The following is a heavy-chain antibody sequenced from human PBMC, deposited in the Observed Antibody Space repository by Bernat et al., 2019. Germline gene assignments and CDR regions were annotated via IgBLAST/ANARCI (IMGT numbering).Heavy chain of an antibody. J-gene: IGHJ6*02. CDR2: INEDGSEE. Sequence: EVQLVESGGGLVQPGGSRRLSCVGSGFSFSRYWMTWVRQPPGKGLEWVASINEDGSEEQYVDSVKGRFTISRDNTKNSLYLQMNSLRVEDTAVFYCAKRPGYQIGMEVWGQGTTVTVSS. CDR3: AKRPGYQIGMEV. V-gene: IGHV3-7*01. D-gene: IGHD6-13*01. CDR1: GFSFSRYW.